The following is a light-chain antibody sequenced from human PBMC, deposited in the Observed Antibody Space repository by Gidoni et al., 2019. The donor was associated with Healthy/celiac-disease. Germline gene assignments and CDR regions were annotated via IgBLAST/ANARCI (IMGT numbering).Light chain of an antibody. CDR2: AAS. Sequence: DIQMTQSPSSLSASVGDRVTITCRASQSISSYLNWYQQKPGKAPKLLIFAASSLQSGVPSRFSCSGAGTDFTLTIISLQPADVAAYYCQQSYSTPPWTFGQGTKVEIK. CDR3: QQSYSTPPWT. CDR1: QSISSY. J-gene: IGKJ1*01. V-gene: IGKV1-39*01.